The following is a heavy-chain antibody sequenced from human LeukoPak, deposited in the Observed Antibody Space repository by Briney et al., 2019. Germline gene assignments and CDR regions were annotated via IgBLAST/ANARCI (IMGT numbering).Heavy chain of an antibody. D-gene: IGHD3-10*01. Sequence: SETLSLTCTVSGGSISNYYWTWIRQPAGKGLEWIGRIYNSGTTSYNPSLKSRVTMSVDTSKNQFSLKLSSVTAADTGVYYCARGRASYDYWGQGTLVTVSS. CDR2: IYNSGTT. V-gene: IGHV4-4*07. CDR1: GGSISNYY. J-gene: IGHJ4*02. CDR3: ARGRASYDY.